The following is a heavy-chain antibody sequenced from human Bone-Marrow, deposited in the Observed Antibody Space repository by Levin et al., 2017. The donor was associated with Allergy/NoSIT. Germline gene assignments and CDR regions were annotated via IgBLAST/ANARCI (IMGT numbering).Heavy chain of an antibody. Sequence: GGSLRLSCEGSGFTFSNYGMNWVRQAPGKGLEWVASISSGSAYIFHADSVKGRFTISRDNPRTSLYLQMHSLRAEDTAVYFCARATSSWYPIDYWGQGTLVTVSS. V-gene: IGHV3-21*01. CDR2: ISSGSAYI. CDR1: GFTFSNYG. J-gene: IGHJ4*02. CDR3: ARATSSWYPIDY. D-gene: IGHD6-13*01.